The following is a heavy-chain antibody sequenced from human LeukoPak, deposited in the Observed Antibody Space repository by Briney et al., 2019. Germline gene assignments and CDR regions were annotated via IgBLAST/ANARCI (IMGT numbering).Heavy chain of an antibody. D-gene: IGHD3-10*01. CDR3: ARATMVRGVINSYYYYYTDV. CDR1: GFTFSDYY. J-gene: IGHJ6*03. Sequence: GGSLRLSCAASGFTFSDYYMSWIRQAPGKGLEWVSYISSSGSTIYYADSVKGRFTISRDNAKNSLYLQMNSLRAEDTAVYYCARATMVRGVINSYYYYYTDVWGKGTTVTISS. V-gene: IGHV3-11*01. CDR2: ISSSGSTI.